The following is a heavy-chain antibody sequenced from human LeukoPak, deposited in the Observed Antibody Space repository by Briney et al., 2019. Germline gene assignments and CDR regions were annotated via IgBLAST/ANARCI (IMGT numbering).Heavy chain of an antibody. D-gene: IGHD5-18*01. J-gene: IGHJ4*02. CDR2: IYYSGST. CDR3: ARARGYSYAFDY. V-gene: IGHV4-39*07. CDR1: GDSVITTNYY. Sequence: SSETLSLTCTVSGDSVITTNYYGGWIRQPPGKGLEWIGSIYYSGSTYYNPSLKSRVAISVDTSKNQFSLNLSSVTAADTAVYFCARARGYSYAFDYWGQGTLVTVSS.